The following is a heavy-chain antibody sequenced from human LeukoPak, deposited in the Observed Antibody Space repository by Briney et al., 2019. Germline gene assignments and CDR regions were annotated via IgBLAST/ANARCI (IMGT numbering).Heavy chain of an antibody. CDR1: GFSFGDYV. CDR3: TRGSDTIFGVARDGFDS. CDR2: IRAKAYGGTT. Sequence: GGSLRLSCTASGFSFGDYVVSWFRQAPGKGLEWVGFIRAKAYGGTTEYAASVKGRFTISRDDSESIAYLQMNSLKTEDTAVYYCTRGSDTIFGVARDGFDSWGQGTLVTVPS. J-gene: IGHJ4*02. V-gene: IGHV3-49*03. D-gene: IGHD3-3*01.